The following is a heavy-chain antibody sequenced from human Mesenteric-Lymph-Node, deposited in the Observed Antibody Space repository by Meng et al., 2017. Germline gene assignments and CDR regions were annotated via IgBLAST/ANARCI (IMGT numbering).Heavy chain of an antibody. Sequence: SETLSLTCTVSGGPISSSGYYWGWIRQPPGEGLEWIGSLYYTGSTYYNPSLESRVTISIDTSKNQFSLNLNSVTAADTAMYYCARAGGSGGDYWGQGTLVTVSS. CDR3: ARAGGSGGDY. CDR1: GGPISSSGYY. D-gene: IGHD3-10*01. CDR2: LYYTGST. V-gene: IGHV4-39*07. J-gene: IGHJ4*02.